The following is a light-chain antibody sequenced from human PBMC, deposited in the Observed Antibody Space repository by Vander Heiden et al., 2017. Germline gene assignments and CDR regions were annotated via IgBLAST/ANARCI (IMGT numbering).Light chain of an antibody. CDR1: YSNIGNNY. V-gene: IGLV1-51*01. CDR2: DDY. CDR3: GGWDSVQRVVL. Sequence: QSVLTQPPSVSAASGQKVTISCSGSYSNIGNNYVFWYQQFPGTAPKLLIYDDYKRPSGIPDRFSGSKSGASATLGISGLQTGDEADYYCGGWDSVQRVVLFGGGTKLTVL. J-gene: IGLJ2*01.